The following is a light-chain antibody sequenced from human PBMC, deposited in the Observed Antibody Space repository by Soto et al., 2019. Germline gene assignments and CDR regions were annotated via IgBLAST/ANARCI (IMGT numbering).Light chain of an antibody. Sequence: QSVLTQPPSASGTPGQRVTISCSGSSSNIGSNTVNWYQQLPGTAPKLLIYDSINRPSGVPDRFSGSKSGTSASLAITGLQAEDEADYYCQSFDGSLNDYVFGTGTKLTVL. CDR3: QSFDGSLNDYV. J-gene: IGLJ1*01. CDR2: DSI. CDR1: SSNIGSNT. V-gene: IGLV1-44*01.